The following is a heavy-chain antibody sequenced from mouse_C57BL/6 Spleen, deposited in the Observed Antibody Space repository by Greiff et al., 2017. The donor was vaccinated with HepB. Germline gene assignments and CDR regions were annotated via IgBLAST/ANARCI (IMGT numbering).Heavy chain of an antibody. Sequence: QVQLQQSGAELVRPGASVTLSCKASGYTFTDYEMHWVKQTPVHGLEWIGAIDPETGGTAYNQKFKGKAILTADKSSSTAYMELRSLTSADSAVYYCTRRTTVPYYFDYWGQGTTLTVSS. V-gene: IGHV1-15*01. CDR3: TRRTTVPYYFDY. J-gene: IGHJ2*01. D-gene: IGHD1-1*01. CDR2: IDPETGGT. CDR1: GYTFTDYE.